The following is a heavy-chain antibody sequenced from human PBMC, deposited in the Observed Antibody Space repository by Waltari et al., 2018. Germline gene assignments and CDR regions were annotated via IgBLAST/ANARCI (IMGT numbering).Heavy chain of an antibody. D-gene: IGHD1-26*01. J-gene: IGHJ4*02. CDR3: AREDQWGTYYFDY. Sequence: QLQLQESGPGLVKPSETLSLTCTVSGGSISSSSYYWGWIRQPPGKGLEWIGSIYYSGSTYYNPSLKSRVTISVDTSKNQFSLKLSSVTAADMAVYYCAREDQWGTYYFDYWGQGTLVTVSS. CDR2: IYYSGST. CDR1: GGSISSSSYY. V-gene: IGHV4-39*07.